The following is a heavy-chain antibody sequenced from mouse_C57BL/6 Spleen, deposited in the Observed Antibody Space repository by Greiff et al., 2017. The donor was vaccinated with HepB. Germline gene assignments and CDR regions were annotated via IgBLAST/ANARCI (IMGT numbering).Heavy chain of an antibody. CDR3: TRAGYYGSSYNFDY. CDR2: IDPETGGT. Sequence: VQLQQSGAELVRPGASVTLSCKASGYTFTDYEMHWVKQTPVHGLEWIGAIDPETGGTAYNQKFKGKAILTADKSSSTAYMELRSRTSEDSAVYYCTRAGYYGSSYNFDYWGQGTTLTVSS. V-gene: IGHV1-15*01. D-gene: IGHD1-1*01. CDR1: GYTFTDYE. J-gene: IGHJ2*01.